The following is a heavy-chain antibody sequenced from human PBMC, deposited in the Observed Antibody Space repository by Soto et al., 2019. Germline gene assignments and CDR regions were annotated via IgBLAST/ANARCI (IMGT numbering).Heavy chain of an antibody. CDR3: TRCGLGYGEFEY. CDR2: IRDKPHSYTT. J-gene: IGHJ4*02. V-gene: IGHV3-72*01. CDR1: GFTFSDHY. D-gene: IGHD3-16*01. Sequence: SLRLSCAASGFTFSDHYMDWVRQAPGKGLEWVARIRDKPHSYTTEYAASVEGRFTISRDDSKNSLSLQMNNLKTDDTAMYYCTRCGLGYGEFEYWGQGT.